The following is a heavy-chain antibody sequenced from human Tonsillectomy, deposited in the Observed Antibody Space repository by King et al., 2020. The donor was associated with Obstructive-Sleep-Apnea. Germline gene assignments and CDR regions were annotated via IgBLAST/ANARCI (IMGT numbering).Heavy chain of an antibody. Sequence: VQLVESGGGLVQPGGSLRLSCAASGFTFSSYAMSWVRQAPGKGLEWVSGISGSGGSTYYADSVKGRFTISRDNSKNTLYLQLNSLRAEDTAVYYCAKVKGVAVAGTLDHWGQGTLVTVSS. CDR1: GFTFSSYA. V-gene: IGHV3-23*04. CDR2: ISGSGGST. D-gene: IGHD6-19*01. CDR3: AKVKGVAVAGTLDH. J-gene: IGHJ5*02.